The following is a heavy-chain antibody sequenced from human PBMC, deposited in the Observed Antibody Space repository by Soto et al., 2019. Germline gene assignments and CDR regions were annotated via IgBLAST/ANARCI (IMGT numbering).Heavy chain of an antibody. D-gene: IGHD2-15*01. CDR3: ARGQEVGAHFFDS. CDR1: GFTFSGFD. Sequence: GGSLRLSCEASGFTFSGFDMHWVRQPTGKGLEWVSTIGTAGDTYYAVSVKGRSTISRDNAKNSLSLQMNSLRAGDTAVYFCARGQEVGAHFFDSWGQGTQVTVSS. J-gene: IGHJ4*02. CDR2: IGTAGDT. V-gene: IGHV3-13*01.